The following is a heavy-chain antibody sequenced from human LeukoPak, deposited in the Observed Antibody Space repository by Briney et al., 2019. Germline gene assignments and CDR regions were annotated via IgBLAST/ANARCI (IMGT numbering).Heavy chain of an antibody. V-gene: IGHV1-2*06. D-gene: IGHD6-19*01. CDR1: GYTFTGYY. CDR3: ARVSSGWYVASYFDY. CDR2: INPNSGGT. J-gene: IGHJ4*02. Sequence: ASEKVSCKASGYTFTGYYMHWVRQAPGQGLEWMGRINPNSGGTNYAQKFQGRVTMTRDTSISTAYMELSRLRSDDTAVYYCARVSSGWYVASYFDYWGQGTLVTVSS.